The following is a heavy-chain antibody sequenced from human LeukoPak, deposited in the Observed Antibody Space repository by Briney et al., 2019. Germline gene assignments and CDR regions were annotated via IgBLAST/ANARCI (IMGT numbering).Heavy chain of an antibody. D-gene: IGHD2-2*01. CDR2: ISSGSTYI. V-gene: IGHV3-21*01. Sequence: GGSLRLSCAASGFTFSSYSMTWVRQAPGKGLEWVSSISSGSTYIYYADSVKGRFTISRDNTKNSLYLQMNSLRAEDAAVYYCARYRPTSRSRFVVVQWGQGTLVTVSS. CDR1: GFTFSSYS. CDR3: ARYRPTSRSRFVVVQ. J-gene: IGHJ4*02.